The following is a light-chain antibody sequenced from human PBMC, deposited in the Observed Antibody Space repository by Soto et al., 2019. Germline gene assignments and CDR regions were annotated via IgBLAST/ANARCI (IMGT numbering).Light chain of an antibody. Sequence: EIVLTQSPATLSSSPGDRATLSCRASQSVSSYLAWYQQKPGQAPRLLIYDASNRATGIPARFSGSGSGTDFTLTISSLEPEDFAVYYCQQRSNWPPMYTFGQGTKLEIK. CDR1: QSVSSY. J-gene: IGKJ2*01. CDR3: QQRSNWPPMYT. CDR2: DAS. V-gene: IGKV3-11*01.